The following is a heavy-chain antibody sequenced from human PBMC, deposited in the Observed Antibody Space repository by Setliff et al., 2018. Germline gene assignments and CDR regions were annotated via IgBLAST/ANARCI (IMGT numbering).Heavy chain of an antibody. Sequence: ASVKVSCKASGYPFGGYYIYWIRQAPGQGLEWMGWIDPKSGRTKYAVKFQGRVTMTRDTSISTIYTEVSSLTSDDTAMYYCAKQGDLAFDYWGQGTQVTVSS. V-gene: IGHV1-2*02. CDR2: IDPKSGRT. J-gene: IGHJ4*02. D-gene: IGHD3-16*01. CDR1: GYPFGGYY. CDR3: AKQGDLAFDY.